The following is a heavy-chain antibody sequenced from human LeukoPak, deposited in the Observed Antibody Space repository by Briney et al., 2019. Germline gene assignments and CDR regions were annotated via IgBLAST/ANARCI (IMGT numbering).Heavy chain of an antibody. J-gene: IGHJ4*02. CDR2: IRYDGSNK. Sequence: AGGSLRLSCAASGFTFSSYGMHWVRQAPGKGLEWVAFIRYDGSNKYYADSVKGRFTISRDNSKNTLYLQMNSLRAEDTAVYYCARRAGAYSHPYDYWGQGTLATVSS. CDR1: GFTFSSYG. D-gene: IGHD4/OR15-4a*01. CDR3: ARRAGAYSHPYDY. V-gene: IGHV3-30*02.